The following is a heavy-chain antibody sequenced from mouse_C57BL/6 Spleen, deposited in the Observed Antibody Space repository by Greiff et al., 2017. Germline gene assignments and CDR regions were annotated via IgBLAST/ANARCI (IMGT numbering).Heavy chain of an antibody. CDR2: ISYDGSN. D-gene: IGHD2-4*01. Sequence: EVKVEESGPGLVKPSQSLSLTCSVTGYSITSGYYWNWIRQFPGNKLEWMGYISYDGSNNYNPSLKNRISITRDTSKNQFFLKLNSVTTEDTATDYCARGLYDYDGGFAYWGQGTLVTVSA. J-gene: IGHJ3*01. CDR3: ARGLYDYDGGFAY. V-gene: IGHV3-6*01. CDR1: GYSITSGYY.